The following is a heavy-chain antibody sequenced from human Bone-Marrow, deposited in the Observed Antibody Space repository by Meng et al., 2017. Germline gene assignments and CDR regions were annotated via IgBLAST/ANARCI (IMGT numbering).Heavy chain of an antibody. CDR2: IDTNTGNP. Sequence: ASVKVSCKASGYILSSYAINWLRRAPGQGLEWMGWIDTNTGNPTYAQGFTGRLVFSLDTSVSTAYLQISGLKADDTAVYYCTRDGYSDCSRTSCFDYWGQGSLVTVSS. CDR1: GYILSSYA. D-gene: IGHD2-2*01. CDR3: TRDGYSDCSRTSCFDY. V-gene: IGHV7-4-1*02. J-gene: IGHJ4*02.